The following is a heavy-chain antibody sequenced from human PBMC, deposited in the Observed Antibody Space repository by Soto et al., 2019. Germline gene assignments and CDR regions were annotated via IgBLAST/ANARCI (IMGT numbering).Heavy chain of an antibody. V-gene: IGHV3-30*18. CDR2: ISYHGRDK. D-gene: IGHD4-17*01. CDR3: AKDHLMTTVTTVGY. Sequence: QVQLVESGGGVVQPGRSLRLSCAASGFTFSNYGMHWVRQAPGKGLGWVAVISYHGRDKYYADSVKGRFTISRDNSKNTLYLEMNSLRAEDTAMYYCAKDHLMTTVTTVGYWGQGTLVTVSS. J-gene: IGHJ4*02. CDR1: GFTFSNYG.